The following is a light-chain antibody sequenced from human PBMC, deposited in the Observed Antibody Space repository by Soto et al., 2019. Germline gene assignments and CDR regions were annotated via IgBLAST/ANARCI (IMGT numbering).Light chain of an antibody. J-gene: IGLJ3*02. CDR1: SSDVGIYNL. CDR2: EVN. V-gene: IGLV2-23*02. Sequence: QPVLTQPASVSESPGQSITISCTGTSSDVGIYNLVSWYQQHPGKAPKLMIYEVNKRPSGVSNRFSASKSGNTASLTISGLQAEDEADYYCCSYAGSGTWVFGGGTKLTVL. CDR3: CSYAGSGTWV.